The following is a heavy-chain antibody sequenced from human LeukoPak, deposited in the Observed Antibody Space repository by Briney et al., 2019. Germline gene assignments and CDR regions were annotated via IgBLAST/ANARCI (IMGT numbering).Heavy chain of an antibody. Sequence: GESLKISCKGSGYSFTSYWIGWVRQIPGKGLEWMGIFYPGDSDTRYSPSFKGQVTISADKSISTAYLQWSSLKASDTAMYYCARGMGLEPAAIFFDYWGQGTLVTVSS. J-gene: IGHJ4*02. V-gene: IGHV5-51*01. CDR1: GYSFTSYW. CDR2: FYPGDSDT. CDR3: ARGMGLEPAAIFFDY. D-gene: IGHD2-2*01.